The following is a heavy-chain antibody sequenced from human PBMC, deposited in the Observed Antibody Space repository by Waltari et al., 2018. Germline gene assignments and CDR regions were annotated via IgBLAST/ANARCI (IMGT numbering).Heavy chain of an antibody. D-gene: IGHD3-3*01. Sequence: EVQLVESGGGLVQPGGSLRLSCAASGFTFSSHSMNWVRQAARKGVEWVAIINKDGSKKFFVSSVRVRFTVSRDNAKNSLYLQMNSLRVDDTAVYYCASDEEWSSDRWGQGTLVTVSS. J-gene: IGHJ4*02. CDR2: INKDGSKK. CDR1: GFTFSSHS. CDR3: ASDEEWSSDR. V-gene: IGHV3-7*03.